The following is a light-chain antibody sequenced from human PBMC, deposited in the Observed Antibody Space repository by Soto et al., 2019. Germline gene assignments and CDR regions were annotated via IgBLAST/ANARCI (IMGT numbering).Light chain of an antibody. V-gene: IGKV1-5*03. J-gene: IGKJ1*01. CDR2: KAS. Sequence: DIQMTQSPSTLSASVGDRVTITCRASQSISNWLAWYQQKPGKAPNLLIFKASRLESGVPSRFSGSGSGTEFTLTISSLQPDDFATYFCQQYNSYPRTFGQGTKVEIK. CDR3: QQYNSYPRT. CDR1: QSISNW.